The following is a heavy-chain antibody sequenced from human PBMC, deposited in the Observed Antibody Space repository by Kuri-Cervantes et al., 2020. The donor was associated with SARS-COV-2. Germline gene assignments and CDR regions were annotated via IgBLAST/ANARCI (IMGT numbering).Heavy chain of an antibody. CDR2: IIPIFGTA. CDR3: ARDLGHVQLERRPYYYGMDV. J-gene: IGHJ6*02. D-gene: IGHD1-1*01. V-gene: IGHV1-69*13. Sequence: SVKVSCKASGGTFSSYAISWVRQAPGQGLEWMGGIIPIFGTANYAQKFQGRVTITADESTSTAYMELSSLRSEDTAVYYCARDLGHVQLERRPYYYGMDVWGQGTTVTVSS. CDR1: GGTFSSYA.